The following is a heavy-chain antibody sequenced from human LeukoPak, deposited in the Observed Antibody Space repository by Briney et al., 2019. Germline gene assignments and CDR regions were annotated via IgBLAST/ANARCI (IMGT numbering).Heavy chain of an antibody. CDR2: ISSSSSYI. CDR1: GFTFSSYS. J-gene: IGHJ4*02. D-gene: IGHD6-19*01. V-gene: IGHV3-21*04. CDR3: ARSYRSGVAVDFDY. Sequence: GGSLRLSCAASGFTFSSYSMNWVRQAPGKGLEWVSSISSSSSYIYYADSVKGRFTISRDNAKNSLYLQMNSLRAEDTAVYYCARSYRSGVAVDFDYWGQGTLVTVSS.